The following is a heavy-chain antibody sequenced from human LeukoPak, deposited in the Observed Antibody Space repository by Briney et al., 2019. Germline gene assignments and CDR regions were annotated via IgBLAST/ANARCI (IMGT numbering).Heavy chain of an antibody. CDR1: GYTFTSYG. CDR2: ISAYNGNT. V-gene: IGHV1-18*01. CDR3: ARRMATISCFDY. J-gene: IGHJ4*02. Sequence: ASVKVSCKASGYTFTSYGISWVRQAPGQGLEWMGWISAYNGNTNYAQKFQGRVTITRDTSASTAYMELSSLRSEDTAVYYCARRMATISCFDYWGQGTLVTVSS. D-gene: IGHD5-24*01.